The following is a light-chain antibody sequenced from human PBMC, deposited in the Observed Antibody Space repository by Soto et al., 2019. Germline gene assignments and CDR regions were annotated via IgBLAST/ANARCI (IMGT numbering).Light chain of an antibody. CDR3: AAWDDSLRGRL. J-gene: IGLJ1*01. CDR2: RND. CDR1: SSNVGVNF. Sequence: QSVLTQPPSASGTPVQRVTISCSGSSSNVGVNFVYWYQHLPGTAPKLLIYRNDQRPSGVPDRFSGSKSGTSSSLAISGLRFEDEADYYCAAWDDSLRGRLFGTGTKVTV. V-gene: IGLV1-47*01.